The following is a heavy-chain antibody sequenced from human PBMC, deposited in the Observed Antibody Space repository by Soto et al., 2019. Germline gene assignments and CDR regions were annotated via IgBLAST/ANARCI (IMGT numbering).Heavy chain of an antibody. J-gene: IGHJ4*02. V-gene: IGHV3-48*03. Sequence: PGGSLRLSCAASGFTFSSYEMNWVRQAPGKGLEWVSYISSGSTIYYADSVKGRFTISRDNAKNSLYLQMNSLRAEDTAVYYCARDLGYYFDYWGPGTLVTVSS. CDR2: ISSGSTI. CDR3: ARDLGYYFDY. CDR1: GFTFSSYE.